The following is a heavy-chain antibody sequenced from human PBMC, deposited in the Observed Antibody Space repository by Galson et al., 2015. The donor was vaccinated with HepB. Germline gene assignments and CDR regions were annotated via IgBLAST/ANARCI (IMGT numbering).Heavy chain of an antibody. J-gene: IGHJ6*02. Sequence: SLRLSCAASGFTFSSYAMHGVRQAPGKGLVWVSRIKSDGSNTTYADSVKGRFTISRDNAKNTLYLQMSSLRAEDTAVYYCAREPRFYYGMDVWGQGTTVTVSS. CDR3: AREPRFYYGMDV. CDR2: IKSDGSNT. CDR1: GFTFSSYA. D-gene: IGHD3-16*01. V-gene: IGHV3-74*01.